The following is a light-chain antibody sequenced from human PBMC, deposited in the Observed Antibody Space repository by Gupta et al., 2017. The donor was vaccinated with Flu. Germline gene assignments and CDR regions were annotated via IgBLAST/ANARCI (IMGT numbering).Light chain of an antibody. J-gene: IGLJ2*01. CDR1: KLGDKF. CDR2: QDN. CDR3: QAWDSSTGV. V-gene: IGLV3-1*01. Sequence: SAGQTAVITCSGDKLGDKFACWYQQRPAQSPVLVIYQDNKRPSGIPERFSGSNSATTATLTISGTQPMDEAYYYCQAWDSSTGVFGGGTKVTVL.